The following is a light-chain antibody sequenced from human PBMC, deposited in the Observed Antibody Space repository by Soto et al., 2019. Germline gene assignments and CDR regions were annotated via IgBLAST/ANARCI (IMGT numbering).Light chain of an antibody. CDR3: CSYAGSYTFDVV. V-gene: IGLV2-11*01. Sequence: QSAPTQPRSVSGSPGQSVTISCTGTSSDVGGYNYVSWYQQHPGKAPKLMIYDVSKRPSGVPDRFSGSKSGNTASLTISGLQAEDEADYYCCSYAGSYTFDVVFGGGTKLTVL. J-gene: IGLJ2*01. CDR1: SSDVGGYNY. CDR2: DVS.